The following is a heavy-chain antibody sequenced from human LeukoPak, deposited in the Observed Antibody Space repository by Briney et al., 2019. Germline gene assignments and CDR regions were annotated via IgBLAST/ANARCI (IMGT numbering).Heavy chain of an antibody. D-gene: IGHD6-19*01. V-gene: IGHV3-23*01. Sequence: GGSLRLSCAASGFTFSSYAMSWVRQAPGKGLEWVSAISGSGGSTYYADSVKGRFTISRDNSKNTLYLQMNSLRAEDTAVYYCASKIVAGTVFDYWGQGTLVTVSS. CDR2: ISGSGGST. J-gene: IGHJ4*02. CDR3: ASKIVAGTVFDY. CDR1: GFTFSSYA.